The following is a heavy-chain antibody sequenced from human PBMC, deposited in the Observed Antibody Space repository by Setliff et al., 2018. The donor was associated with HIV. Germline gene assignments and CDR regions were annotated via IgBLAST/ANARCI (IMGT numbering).Heavy chain of an antibody. CDR3: ARHQAPYYGSSGYNPNWYFDL. D-gene: IGHD3-22*01. V-gene: IGHV1-69*05. CDR2: IIPIFGTA. CDR1: GGAFSSYA. J-gene: IGHJ2*01. Sequence: SVKVSCKASGGAFSSYALSWVRQAPGQGLEWMGGIIPIFGTASYAQKFQGRVTITTDTSASTAYMELNSLSSEDTAVYYCARHQAPYYGSSGYNPNWYFDLWGHGTLVTVSS.